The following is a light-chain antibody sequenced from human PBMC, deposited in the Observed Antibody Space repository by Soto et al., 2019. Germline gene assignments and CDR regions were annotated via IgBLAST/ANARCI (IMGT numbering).Light chain of an antibody. V-gene: IGKV1-5*01. CDR2: GAS. CDR1: QSIRYY. Sequence: DIQLTQSPPTLSASVGDRVTITCRASQSIRYYLAWYQQMPGKAPKLLIYGASSLQSGGPSRFSGSGSGTEFTLTISSLQPDDFATYFCQHHNSYSQTFGQGTKVEI. J-gene: IGKJ1*01. CDR3: QHHNSYSQT.